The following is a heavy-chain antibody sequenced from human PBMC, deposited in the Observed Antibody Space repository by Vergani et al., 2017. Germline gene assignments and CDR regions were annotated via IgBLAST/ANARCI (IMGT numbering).Heavy chain of an antibody. Sequence: QVQLVQSGAEVKKPGASVKVSCKASGYTFTNYYIHWVRQAPGQGLEWMGIINPSGGSTSYAQKFQGRVTMTRDTSTSTVYMELRSLRAEDTAVYYCARWLTSANYVDYWGQGTLVTVSS. CDR2: INPSGGST. J-gene: IGHJ4*02. D-gene: IGHD6-25*01. CDR3: ARWLTSANYVDY. V-gene: IGHV1-46*01. CDR1: GYTFTNYY.